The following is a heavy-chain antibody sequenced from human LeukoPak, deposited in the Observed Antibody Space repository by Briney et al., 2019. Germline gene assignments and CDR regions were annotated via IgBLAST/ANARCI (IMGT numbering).Heavy chain of an antibody. CDR2: ISAYSGNT. CDR1: GYTFTSNY. D-gene: IGHD3-10*01. CDR3: ARDRHDRDWFDP. J-gene: IGHJ5*02. Sequence: ASVKVSCKASGYTFTSNYIHWVRQAPGQGLEWMGWISAYSGNTNYAQKLQGRVTMTTDTSTSTAYMELRSLRSDDTAVYYCARDRHDRDWFDPWGQGTLVTVSS. V-gene: IGHV1-18*04.